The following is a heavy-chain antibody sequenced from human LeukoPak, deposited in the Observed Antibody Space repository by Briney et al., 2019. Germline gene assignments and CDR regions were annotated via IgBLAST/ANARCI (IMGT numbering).Heavy chain of an antibody. CDR3: ARGGPDLRGYFDY. J-gene: IGHJ4*02. CDR1: GGSISSYY. D-gene: IGHD3-16*01. V-gene: IGHV4-59*12. Sequence: SETLSLTCTVSGGSISSYYWSWIRQPPGKGLEWIGYIYYSGSTNYNPSLKSRVTISVDTSKNQFSLKLSSVTAADTAVYYCARGGPDLRGYFDYWGQGTLVTVSS. CDR2: IYYSGST.